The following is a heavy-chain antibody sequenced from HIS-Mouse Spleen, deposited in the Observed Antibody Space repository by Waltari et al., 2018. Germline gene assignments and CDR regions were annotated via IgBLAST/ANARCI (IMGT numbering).Heavy chain of an antibody. D-gene: IGHD7-27*01. Sequence: EVQLVQSGGGLVKPGGSLRLSCAASGFTFSSYSMNWVRQAPGKGLEWVSSISSISSYIYYADSVKGRFTISRDNAKNSLYLQMSSLRAEDTAVYYCARRLLAGDAFDIWGQGTMVTVSS. CDR2: ISSISSYI. CDR1: GFTFSSYS. CDR3: ARRLLAGDAFDI. V-gene: IGHV3-21*01. J-gene: IGHJ3*02.